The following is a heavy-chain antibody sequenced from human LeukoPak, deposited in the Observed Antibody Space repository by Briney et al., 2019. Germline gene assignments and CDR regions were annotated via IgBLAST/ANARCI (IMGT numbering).Heavy chain of an antibody. V-gene: IGHV4-39*01. D-gene: IGHD3-10*01. J-gene: IGHJ6*02. CDR2: IYYSGST. CDR1: GGSISSSSYY. Sequence: SETLSLTCTASGGSISSSSYYWGWIRQPPGKGLEWIGSIYYSGSTYYNPSLKSRVTISVDTSKNQFSLKLSSVTAADTAVYYCASEYGSGSPYYYYGMDVWGQGTTVTVSS. CDR3: ASEYGSGSPYYYYGMDV.